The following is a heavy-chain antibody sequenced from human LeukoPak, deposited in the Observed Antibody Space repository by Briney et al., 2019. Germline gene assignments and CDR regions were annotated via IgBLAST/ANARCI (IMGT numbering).Heavy chain of an antibody. Sequence: GGSLRLSCAASGFTFSSYEMNWVRQAPGKGLEWVSSISSSSSYIYYADSVKGRFTISRDNAKNSLYLQMNSLRAEDTAVYYCARRYSGYGALDYWGQGTLVTVSS. CDR3: ARRYSGYGALDY. CDR2: ISSSSSYI. D-gene: IGHD5-12*01. CDR1: GFTFSSYE. J-gene: IGHJ4*02. V-gene: IGHV3-21*04.